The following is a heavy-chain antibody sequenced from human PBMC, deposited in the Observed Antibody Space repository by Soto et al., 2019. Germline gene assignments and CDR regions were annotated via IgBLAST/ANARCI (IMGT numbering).Heavy chain of an antibody. CDR2: ISGSGGST. Sequence: GGSLRLSCAASGFTFSSYAMSWVRQAPGKGLEWVSAISGSGGSTYYADSVKGRFTISRDNSKNTLYLQMNSLRAEDTAVYYCAKDLRPMPYLTPSFSSSWWGDNWFDPWGQGTLVTVSS. J-gene: IGHJ5*02. CDR1: GFTFSSYA. D-gene: IGHD6-13*01. V-gene: IGHV3-23*01. CDR3: AKDLRPMPYLTPSFSSSWWGDNWFDP.